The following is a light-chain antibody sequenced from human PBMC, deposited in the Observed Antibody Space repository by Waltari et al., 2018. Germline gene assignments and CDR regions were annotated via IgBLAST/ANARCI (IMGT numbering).Light chain of an antibody. CDR3: QALGTGAWV. Sequence: WDQRQPGQSPLLVIYQDTKRPSEIPERFSGSKSANAATLTITGTQAVDEADYYCQALGTGAWVFGGGTKLTVL. CDR2: QDT. J-gene: IGLJ3*02. V-gene: IGLV3-1*01.